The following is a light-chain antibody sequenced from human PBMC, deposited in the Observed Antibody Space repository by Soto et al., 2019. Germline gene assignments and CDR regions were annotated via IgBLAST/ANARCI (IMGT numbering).Light chain of an antibody. Sequence: QSVLTQPASVSGSPGQSITITCTGTNSAFGSSNLVSWYQQDPGKAPKIIIYEGSKRPSGISNRFSGSRSGNTASLTISGLRAEDEAEYYCCSLAGSDTVVFGGGTKLTVL. J-gene: IGLJ2*01. V-gene: IGLV2-23*01. CDR3: CSLAGSDTVV. CDR1: NSAFGSSNL. CDR2: EGS.